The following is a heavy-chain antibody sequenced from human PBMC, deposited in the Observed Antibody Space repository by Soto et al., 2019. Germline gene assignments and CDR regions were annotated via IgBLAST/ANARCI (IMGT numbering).Heavy chain of an antibody. CDR2: VSRDGSQT. CDR3: AKAIAVAGTGYFDH. V-gene: IGHV3-30*18. CDR1: GFTFNTYG. Sequence: PGGSLRLSCTASGFTFNTYGMHWVRQAPGKGLEWVTLVSRDGSQTYYADSVKGRFTISRDNSKRSLYLQMNSLRPDDTAVYYCAKAIAVAGTGYFDHWGHGTLVTVS. D-gene: IGHD6-19*01. J-gene: IGHJ4*01.